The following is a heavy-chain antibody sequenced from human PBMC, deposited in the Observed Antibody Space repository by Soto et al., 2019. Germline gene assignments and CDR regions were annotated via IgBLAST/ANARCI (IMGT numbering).Heavy chain of an antibody. D-gene: IGHD3-22*01. J-gene: IGHJ4*02. V-gene: IGHV3-33*01. CDR2: LWSDGNNK. Sequence: QVQLVESGGGVVQPGRSLRLSCAASGFTFRSYGMHWVRQAPGKGLEWVAILWSDGNNKYYADSVKGRFTISRDSSKNTLYLQMNSLRVEDTAVYYCARDKFYDGNGNPFDHWGQGTLVTVSS. CDR3: ARDKFYDGNGNPFDH. CDR1: GFTFRSYG.